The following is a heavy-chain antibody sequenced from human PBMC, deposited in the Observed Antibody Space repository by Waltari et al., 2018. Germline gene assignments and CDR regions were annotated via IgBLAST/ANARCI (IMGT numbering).Heavy chain of an antibody. CDR3: ARDQGTMIVVANDAFDI. D-gene: IGHD3-22*01. CDR2: ISSSSSYI. V-gene: IGHV3-21*01. CDR1: GFTFSSYS. Sequence: EVQLVESGGGLVKPGGSLRLSCAASGFTFSSYSMNWVRQDTGKGLEWVSSISSSSSYIYYADSVKGRFTISRDNAKNSLYLQMNSLRAEDTAVYYCARDQGTMIVVANDAFDIWGQGTMVTVSS. J-gene: IGHJ3*02.